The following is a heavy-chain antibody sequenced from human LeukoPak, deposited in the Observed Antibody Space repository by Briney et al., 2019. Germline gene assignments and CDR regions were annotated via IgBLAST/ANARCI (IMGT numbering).Heavy chain of an antibody. CDR3: ARLASGSYGPLTPFDY. Sequence: SETLSLTCTVSGASISSYYWSWIRQPPGKGLEWIGYIYYSGSTNYNPSLKSRVTISVDTSKNQFSLRLSSVTAADTAVYYSARLASGSYGPLTPFDYWGQGTLVTVSS. J-gene: IGHJ4*02. CDR2: IYYSGST. CDR1: GASISSYY. D-gene: IGHD1-26*01. V-gene: IGHV4-59*01.